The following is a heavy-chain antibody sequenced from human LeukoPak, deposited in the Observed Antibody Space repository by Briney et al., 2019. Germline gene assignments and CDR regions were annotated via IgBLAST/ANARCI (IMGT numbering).Heavy chain of an antibody. J-gene: IGHJ4*02. CDR3: ARTIPAAVYFDY. CDR1: GGXISSSSYY. Sequence: SETLSLTCTVSGGXISSSSYYWGWIRQPPGKGLEWIGSIYYTGSTYYNPSLKSRVTISVDTSKNQFSLNLSSVTAADTAVFYCARTIPAAVYFDYWGQGTLVTVSS. D-gene: IGHD6-13*01. V-gene: IGHV4-39*01. CDR2: IYYTGST.